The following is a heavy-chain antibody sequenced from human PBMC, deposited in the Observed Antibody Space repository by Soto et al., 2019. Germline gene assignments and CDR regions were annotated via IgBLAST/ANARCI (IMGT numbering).Heavy chain of an antibody. J-gene: IGHJ2*01. Sequence: KASETLSLTCTVSGGSISTYYWNWIRQPPGKGLEWIGYLYYGGSTNYNPSLESRVTISLDTSQNQTSLKLSSVTTADTAVYYCARGRDDYKGWYVDLWGRGSLVTVSS. D-gene: IGHD4-4*01. CDR1: GGSISTYY. CDR2: LYYGGST. CDR3: ARGRDDYKGWYVDL. V-gene: IGHV4-59*01.